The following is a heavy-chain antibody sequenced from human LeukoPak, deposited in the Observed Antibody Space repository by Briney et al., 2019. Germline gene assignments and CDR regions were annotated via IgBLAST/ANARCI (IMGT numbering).Heavy chain of an antibody. D-gene: IGHD6-13*01. CDR1: GFTFSSYS. V-gene: IGHV3-21*01. CDR3: ASFIAAAGEPHYYYGMDV. J-gene: IGHJ6*02. CDR2: ISSSSSYI. Sequence: GGSLRLSCAASGFTFSSYSMNWVRQAPGKGLEWVSCISSSSSYIYYADSVKGRFTISRDNAKNSLYLQMNSLRAEDTAVYYCASFIAAAGEPHYYYGMDVWGQGTTVTVSS.